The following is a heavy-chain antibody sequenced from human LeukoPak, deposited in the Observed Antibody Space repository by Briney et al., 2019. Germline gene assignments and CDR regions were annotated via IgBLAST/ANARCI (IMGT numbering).Heavy chain of an antibody. CDR1: GGSISSGDYY. CDR3: ARQLAAALVPTVAFDI. Sequence: NPSQTLSLTCTVSGGSISSGDYYWIWIRQPPGKGLEWIGYIYYSGSTYYNPSLKSRVTISVDTSKNQFSLKLSSVTAADTAVYYCARQLAAALVPTVAFDIWGQGTMVTVSS. CDR2: IYYSGST. V-gene: IGHV4-30-4*01. J-gene: IGHJ3*02. D-gene: IGHD6-13*01.